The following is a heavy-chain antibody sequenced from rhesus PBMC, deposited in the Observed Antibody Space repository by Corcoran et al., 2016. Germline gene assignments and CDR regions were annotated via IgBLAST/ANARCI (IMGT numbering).Heavy chain of an antibody. CDR1: GIIFSDYY. D-gene: IGHD1-20*01. J-gene: IGHJ4*01. CDR3: ARDGRYSWNNNNPDY. Sequence: EVQLVESGGGLATPGWSLRLSCAASGIIFSDYYMAWFRPPPGPGLEGVSRISKGGTNKWKPDSVKARFTISRENAKNTRYLQMDGLRAEDTAVYYCARDGRYSWNNNNPDYWGQGVLVTVSS. CDR2: ISKGGTNK. V-gene: IGHV3-178*01.